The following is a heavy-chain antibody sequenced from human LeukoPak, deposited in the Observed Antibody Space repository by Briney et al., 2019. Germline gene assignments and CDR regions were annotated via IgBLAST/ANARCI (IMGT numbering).Heavy chain of an antibody. J-gene: IGHJ3*02. CDR1: EFTFSSYS. CDR2: ISSSSSYI. D-gene: IGHD5-18*01. Sequence: PGGSLRLSCAASEFTFSSYSMNWVRQAPGKGLEWVSSISSSSSYIYYADSVKGRFTISRDNAKNSLYLQMNSLRAEDTAVYYCARDRYSYGYPDAFDIWGQGTMVTVSS. V-gene: IGHV3-21*01. CDR3: ARDRYSYGYPDAFDI.